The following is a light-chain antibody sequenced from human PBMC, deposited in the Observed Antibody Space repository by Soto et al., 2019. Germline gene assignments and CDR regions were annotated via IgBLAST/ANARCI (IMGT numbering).Light chain of an antibody. CDR3: NSYTGTSALV. V-gene: IGLV2-14*01. CDR1: SSDVGSYKY. J-gene: IGLJ1*01. Sequence: QSALTQPASVSGSPGQSITISCTGTSSDVGSYKYVSWYQQHPGQAPKLMIYDVSNRPSGVSDRFSGSKPGNTASLTISGLQAEDEADYYCNSYTGTSALVFGTGTKVTVL. CDR2: DVS.